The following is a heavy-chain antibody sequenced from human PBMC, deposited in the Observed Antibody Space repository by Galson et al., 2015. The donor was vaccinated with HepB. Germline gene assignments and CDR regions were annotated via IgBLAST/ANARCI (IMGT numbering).Heavy chain of an antibody. V-gene: IGHV3-11*06. J-gene: IGHJ6*02. Sequence: SLRLSCAASGFTISDYNMNWIRQVPGKGLEWVSYTSRNSGDTNYAKSVKGRFTISRDNAKNSLYLQMNSLRAEDTAVYYCVRDRWDIVVVPAAGRYQDYYYNDGMEVWGQGTTVTVSS. CDR1: GFTISDYN. CDR3: VRDRWDIVVVPAAGRYQDYYYNDGMEV. D-gene: IGHD2-2*01. CDR2: TSRNSGDT.